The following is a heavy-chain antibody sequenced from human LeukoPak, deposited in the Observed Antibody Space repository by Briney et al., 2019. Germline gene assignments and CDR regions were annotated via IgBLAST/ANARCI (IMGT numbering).Heavy chain of an antibody. CDR1: GGSISSYY. Sequence: SETLSLTCTVSGGSISSYYWSWIRQPPWKGLEWIGYIYYSGSTNYNPSLKSRVTISVDTSKNQFSLKLSSVTAADTAVYYCARATARGGLNDYWGQGTLVTVSS. V-gene: IGHV4-59*01. CDR3: ARATARGGLNDY. D-gene: IGHD3-10*01. CDR2: IYYSGST. J-gene: IGHJ4*02.